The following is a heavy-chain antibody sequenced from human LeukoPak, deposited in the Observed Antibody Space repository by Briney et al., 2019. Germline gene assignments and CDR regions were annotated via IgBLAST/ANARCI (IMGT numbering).Heavy chain of an antibody. D-gene: IGHD3-10*01. Sequence: GGSLRLSCAASGFTFSSYAMHWVRQAPGKGLEWVAVISYDGSNKYYADSVKGRFTISRDNSKNTLYLQMNSLGAEDTAVYYCARGGSVDAFDIWGHGTLVTVSS. J-gene: IGHJ3*02. CDR1: GFTFSSYA. CDR2: ISYDGSNK. V-gene: IGHV3-30-3*01. CDR3: ARGGSVDAFDI.